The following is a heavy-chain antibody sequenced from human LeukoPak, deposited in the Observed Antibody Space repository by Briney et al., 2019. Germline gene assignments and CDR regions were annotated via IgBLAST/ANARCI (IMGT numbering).Heavy chain of an antibody. CDR2: VFYTGKT. V-gene: IGHV4-39*07. Sequence: ASETLSLTYTVSGGSVSTSDYYWGRIRQSPVKGLEWIGDVFYTGKTNYIPSLRGRATISIDTSKNQFSLKLTYVTAADSAVYYCARVFDSWGQGTLVTVSS. J-gene: IGHJ4*02. CDR3: ARVFDS. CDR1: GGSVSTSDYY.